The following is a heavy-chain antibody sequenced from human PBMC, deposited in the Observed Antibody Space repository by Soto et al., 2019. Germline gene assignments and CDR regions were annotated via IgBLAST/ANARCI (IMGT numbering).Heavy chain of an antibody. CDR2: ISAYTGNT. D-gene: IGHD3-10*01. Sequence: ASVKVSCKTSGYTFSTFGISWVRQAPGQGLEWMGWISAYTGNTNYAQKLQGRVTMTTDTATNTAYMELRSLRSDDTAVYYCARGGFGELHVWGQGTTVTVSS. J-gene: IGHJ6*02. V-gene: IGHV1-18*01. CDR3: ARGGFGELHV. CDR1: GYTFSTFG.